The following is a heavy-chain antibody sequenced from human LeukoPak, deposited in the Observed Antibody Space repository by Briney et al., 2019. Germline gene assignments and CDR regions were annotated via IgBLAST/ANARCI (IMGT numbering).Heavy chain of an antibody. CDR3: AKDGPFPSYSYYGMDV. V-gene: IGHV3-23*01. D-gene: IGHD2-21*01. CDR1: GFTFSSYA. J-gene: IGHJ6*02. Sequence: GGSLRLSCAASGFTFSSYAMSWVRQAPGKGLEWVSAISGSGGSTYYADSVKGRFTISRDKSKNTLYLQMNSLRAEATAVYYCAKDGPFPSYSYYGMDVWGQGTTVTVSS. CDR2: ISGSGGST.